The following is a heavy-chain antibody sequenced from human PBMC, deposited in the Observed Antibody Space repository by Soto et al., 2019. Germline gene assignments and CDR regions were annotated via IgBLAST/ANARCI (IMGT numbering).Heavy chain of an antibody. D-gene: IGHD2-21*02. J-gene: IGHJ6*02. Sequence: SETLFPTCTVSGGSISGYYWSWVRQPPGKGLEWIGYMYNTGSTVYNPSFKSRVTISVDTSKNQFSLKLNSVTTADTAVYYCARHLWGYCGTDCYPLDVWGQGTTVT. V-gene: IGHV4-59*01. CDR3: ARHLWGYCGTDCYPLDV. CDR1: GGSISGYY. CDR2: MYNTGST.